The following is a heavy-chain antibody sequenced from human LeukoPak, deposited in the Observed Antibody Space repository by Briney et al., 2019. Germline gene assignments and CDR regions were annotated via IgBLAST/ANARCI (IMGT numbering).Heavy chain of an antibody. J-gene: IGHJ4*02. D-gene: IGHD3-10*01. CDR2: IWYDGSNK. Sequence: PGGSLRLPCAASGFTFNSYGMHWVRQAPGKGLEWVAVIWYDGSNKYYADSVKGRFTISRDNSKNTLYLQMNSLRAEDTAVYYCARAYGSGSYYNTPDYWGQGTLVTVSS. CDR3: ARAYGSGSYYNTPDY. CDR1: GFTFNSYG. V-gene: IGHV3-33*01.